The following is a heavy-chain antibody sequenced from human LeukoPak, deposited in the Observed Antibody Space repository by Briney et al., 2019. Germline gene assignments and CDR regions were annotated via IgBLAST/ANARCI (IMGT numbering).Heavy chain of an antibody. CDR3: ARQRDGYINDAFDI. J-gene: IGHJ3*02. D-gene: IGHD5-24*01. V-gene: IGHV5-51*01. CDR1: GYRFTNYW. CDR2: IYLDDSDA. Sequence: GESLKISCKSSGYRFTNYWIGWVCQMPGKGLEWMGVIYLDDSDARYSPSFQGQVTMSADKSISTAYLQWSSLMASDTAIYYCARQRDGYINDAFDIWGQGTMVTVSS.